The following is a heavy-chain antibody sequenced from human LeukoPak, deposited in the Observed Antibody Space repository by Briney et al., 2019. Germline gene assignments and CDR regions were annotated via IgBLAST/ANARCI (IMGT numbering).Heavy chain of an antibody. D-gene: IGHD6-6*01. CDR2: IYFSGST. CDR1: GGSISSGAYY. J-gene: IGHJ4*02. CDR3: ASSLPFVWYFDY. Sequence: MPSETLSLTCTVSGGSISSGAYYWSWIRQLPGKGLEWIGYIYFSGSTYYNPSLKSRVTISIDTSKNQFSLKLSSVTAADTAVYYCASSLPFVWYFDYWGQGTLVTVSS. V-gene: IGHV4-31*02.